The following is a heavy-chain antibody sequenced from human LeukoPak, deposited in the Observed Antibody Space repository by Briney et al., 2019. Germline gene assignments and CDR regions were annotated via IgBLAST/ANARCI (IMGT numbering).Heavy chain of an antibody. J-gene: IGHJ5*02. CDR3: ARLLCFGEDGNWFDP. CDR1: GYTFTSYY. CDR2: INPSGGST. Sequence: ASVKVSCKASGYTFTSYYMHWVRQAPGQGLEWMGIINPSGGSTSYAQKFQGRVTMTRDTSTSTVYMELSRLRSDDTAVYYCARLLCFGEDGNWFDPWGQGTLVTVSS. D-gene: IGHD3-10*01. V-gene: IGHV1-46*01.